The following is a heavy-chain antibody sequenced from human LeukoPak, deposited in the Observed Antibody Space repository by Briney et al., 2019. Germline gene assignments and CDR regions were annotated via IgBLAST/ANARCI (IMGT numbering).Heavy chain of an antibody. CDR1: GGSFSGYY. CDR3: ARTFCSRTSCYTSAFEI. J-gene: IGHJ3*02. CDR2: INHSGNT. Sequence: SETLSLTCAVYGGSFSGYYWNWIRQPPGKGLEWIGEINHSGNTNYNPSLKSRVTISLDTSKNQFSLKLSPVTAADTAVYCCARTFCSRTSCYTSAFEIWGQGTVVTVSS. D-gene: IGHD2-2*02. V-gene: IGHV4-34*01.